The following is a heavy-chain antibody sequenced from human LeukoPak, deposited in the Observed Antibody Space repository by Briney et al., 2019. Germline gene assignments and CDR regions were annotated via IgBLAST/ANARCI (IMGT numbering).Heavy chain of an antibody. V-gene: IGHV4-59*02. CDR2: LSYTGKT. D-gene: IGHD2/OR15-2a*01. Sequence: SETLSLTCVVSGASVSSSHWNWIRQLPGKGLEWIGCLSYTGKTDYNPSLTSRVTISLDTSKNQVSLKLRSVTAADTAVYYCSEGYFEPFDHWGQGTLVTISS. CDR3: SEGYFEPFDH. CDR1: GASVSSSH. J-gene: IGHJ4*02.